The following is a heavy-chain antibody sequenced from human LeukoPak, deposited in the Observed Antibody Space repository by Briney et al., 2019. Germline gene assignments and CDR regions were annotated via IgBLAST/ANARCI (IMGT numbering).Heavy chain of an antibody. J-gene: IGHJ4*02. Sequence: GGSLRLSCAASGFTFRTYWVNWVRQAPGKGLEWVAVISYDGSNKYYADSVKDRFTISRDNSKNTLYLQMNSLRAEDTAVYYCARDYGSGEFDYWGQGTLVTVSS. V-gene: IGHV3-30*03. CDR3: ARDYGSGEFDY. CDR1: GFTFRTYW. CDR2: ISYDGSNK. D-gene: IGHD6-19*01.